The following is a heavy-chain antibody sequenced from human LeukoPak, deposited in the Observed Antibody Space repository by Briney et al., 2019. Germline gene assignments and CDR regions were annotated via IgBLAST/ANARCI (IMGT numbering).Heavy chain of an antibody. J-gene: IGHJ4*02. Sequence: GGPLRLSCTASGFTFGDYAMSWVRQAPGKGLEWVGFIRSKAYGGTTEYAASVRGRFTISREDSNSVAYVQMNSLKTEDTAVYYCTARRGGSRLDYWGQGTLVTVSS. V-gene: IGHV3-49*04. CDR2: IRSKAYGGTT. D-gene: IGHD1-26*01. CDR3: TARRGGSRLDY. CDR1: GFTFGDYA.